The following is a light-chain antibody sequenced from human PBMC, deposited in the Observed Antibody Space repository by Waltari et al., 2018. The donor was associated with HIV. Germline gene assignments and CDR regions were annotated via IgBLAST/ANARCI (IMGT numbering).Light chain of an antibody. V-gene: IGKV3-11*01. CDR2: DSS. J-gene: IGKJ4*01. CDR3: QQCTNWPLT. Sequence: IVLTQSPATLSLSPGERATLSCRATQSVDSCLAWYQQKPGQAPTLLIYDSSYRATGIPARFSGSGSATDFSITISSREPEDFAVYYCQQCTNWPLTFGGGTKVDIK. CDR1: QSVDSC.